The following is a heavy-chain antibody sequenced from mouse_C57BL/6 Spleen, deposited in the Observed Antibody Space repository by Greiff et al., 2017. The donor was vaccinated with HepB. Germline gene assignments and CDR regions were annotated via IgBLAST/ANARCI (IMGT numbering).Heavy chain of an antibody. D-gene: IGHD2-3*01. CDR1: GYTFTSYW. V-gene: IGHV1-69*01. Sequence: VQLQQSGAELVMPGASVKLSCKASGYTFTSYWMHWVKQRPGQGLEWIGEIDPSDSYTNYNQKFKGKSTLTVDKSSSTAYMPLSSLTSEDSAVYYCARRGGYSLCWDYWGQGTSVTVSS. CDR3: ARRGGYSLCWDY. J-gene: IGHJ4*01. CDR2: IDPSDSYT.